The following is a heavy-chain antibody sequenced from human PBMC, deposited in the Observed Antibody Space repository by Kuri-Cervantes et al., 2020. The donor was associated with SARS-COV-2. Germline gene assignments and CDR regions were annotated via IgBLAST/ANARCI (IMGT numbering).Heavy chain of an antibody. V-gene: IGHV3-21*01. J-gene: IGHJ6*03. CDR1: GFTFSSYS. CDR2: ISSSSSYI. Sequence: GESLKISCAASGFTFSSYSMNWVRQAPGKGLEWVSSISSSSSYIYYADSVKGRFTISRDNAKNSLYLQMNSLRAEDTAVYYCAREGPHCYMDVWGKGTTVTVSS. CDR3: AREGPHCYMDV.